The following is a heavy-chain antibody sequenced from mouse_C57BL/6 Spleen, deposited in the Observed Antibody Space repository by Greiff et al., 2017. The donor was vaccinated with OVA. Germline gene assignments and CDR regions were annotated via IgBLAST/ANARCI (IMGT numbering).Heavy chain of an antibody. D-gene: IGHD2-4*01. CDR2: IHPNSGST. J-gene: IGHJ3*01. CDR3: ARGGANYDGAWFAY. Sequence: VKLQQPGAELVKPGASVKLSCKASGYTFTSYWMHWVKQRPGQGLEWIGMIHPNSGSTNYNEKFKSKATLTVDKSSSTAYMQLSSLTSEDSAVYYCARGGANYDGAWFAYWGQGTLVTVSA. V-gene: IGHV1-64*01. CDR1: GYTFTSYW.